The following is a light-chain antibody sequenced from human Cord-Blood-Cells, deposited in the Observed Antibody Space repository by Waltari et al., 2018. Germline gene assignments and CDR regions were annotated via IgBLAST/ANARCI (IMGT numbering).Light chain of an antibody. CDR1: QYISNY. J-gene: IGKJ3*01. CDR2: DAS. V-gene: IGKV1-33*01. Sequence: DIELTPSPSSLSASVGDRVTITCQASQYISNYLNWYQQKPGKAPKLLIYDASNLETGVPSRFSGSGSGTDFTFTISSLQPEDIATYYCQQYDNLLFTFGPGTKVDIK. CDR3: QQYDNLLFT.